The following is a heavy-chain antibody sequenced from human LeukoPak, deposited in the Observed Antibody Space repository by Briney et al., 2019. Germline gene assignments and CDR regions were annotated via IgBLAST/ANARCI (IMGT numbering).Heavy chain of an antibody. J-gene: IGHJ4*02. V-gene: IGHV1-18*04. CDR3: ATIQRVAADS. CDR1: GYTFTSYG. D-gene: IGHD6-13*01. Sequence: ASVKVSCKASGYTFTSYGITWVRQAPGQGLEWMAWISGYNGKTNYAQNLQGRVTMTEDTSTDTAYMELSSLRSEDTAVYYCATIQRVAADSWGQGTLVTVSS. CDR2: ISGYNGKT.